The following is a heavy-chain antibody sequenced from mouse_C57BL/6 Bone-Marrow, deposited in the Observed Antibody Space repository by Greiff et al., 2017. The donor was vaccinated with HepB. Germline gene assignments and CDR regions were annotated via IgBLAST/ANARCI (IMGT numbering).Heavy chain of an antibody. CDR3: ARGSTVV. CDR1: GFTFSSYA. CDR2: ISDGGSYT. Sequence: VQLQQSGGGLVKPGGSLKLSCAASGFTFSSYAMSWVRQTPEKRLEWVATISDGGSYTYYPDNVKGRFTISRDNAKNNLYLQMSHLKSEDTAMYYCARGSTVVGGQGTSVTVSS. J-gene: IGHJ4*01. V-gene: IGHV5-4*01. D-gene: IGHD1-1*01.